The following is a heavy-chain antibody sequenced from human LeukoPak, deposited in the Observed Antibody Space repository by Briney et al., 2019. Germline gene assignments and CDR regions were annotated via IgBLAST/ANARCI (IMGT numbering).Heavy chain of an antibody. V-gene: IGHV4-34*01. CDR3: ARGRAANFDY. CDR1: GGSFSGYY. J-gene: IGHJ4*02. Sequence: SETLSLTCAVYGGSFSGYYWSWIRQPPGKGLEWIGEINHSGSTNYNPSLKSRVTISVDTSKNQFSLKLSSVTAADTAVYYCARGRAANFDYWGQGTLVTVSS. D-gene: IGHD2-15*01. CDR2: INHSGST.